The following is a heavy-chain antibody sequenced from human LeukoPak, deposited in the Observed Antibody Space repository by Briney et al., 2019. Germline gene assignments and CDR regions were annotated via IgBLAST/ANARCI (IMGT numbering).Heavy chain of an antibody. V-gene: IGHV4-39*01. D-gene: IGHD4-23*01. CDR3: ARPAVVTDAFDI. CDR2: IYYSGST. J-gene: IGHJ3*02. CDR1: GGSISSSSYY. Sequence: SETLSLTCTVSGGSISSSSYYWGWIRQLPGKGLEWIGSIYYSGSTYYNPSLKSRVTISVDTSKNQFSLKLSSVTAADTAVYYCARPAVVTDAFDIWGQGTMVTVSS.